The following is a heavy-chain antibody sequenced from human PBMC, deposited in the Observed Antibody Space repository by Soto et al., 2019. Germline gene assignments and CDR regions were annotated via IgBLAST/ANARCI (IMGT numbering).Heavy chain of an antibody. D-gene: IGHD3-3*01. CDR2: ISADNGNT. J-gene: IGHJ3*02. V-gene: IGHV1-18*01. CDR1: GYTFTSYG. Sequence: ASVKVSCKTAGYTFTSYGSSWVRQAPGQGLEWMGWISADNGNTKYSQKVQGRVTMTRHTSASTAYMELSSLRSEDTAVYYCAREGVTIFGVVIVDIWGQGTMVTVSS. CDR3: AREGVTIFGVVIVDI.